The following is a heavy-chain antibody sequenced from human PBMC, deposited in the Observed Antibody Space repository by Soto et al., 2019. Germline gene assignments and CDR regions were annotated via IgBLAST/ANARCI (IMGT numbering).Heavy chain of an antibody. CDR1: GFIFTNFW. D-gene: IGHD6-13*01. Sequence: GSLRLSCXASGFIFTNFWMHWVRQVPGKGLVWVSRIDTSGSSTSYADSVKGRFTISRDNAKNTVSLQMNSLRAEDTGVYYCAKDSWYFDLWSQGSLGTVS. J-gene: IGHJ4*02. CDR2: IDTSGSST. V-gene: IGHV3-74*01. CDR3: AKDSWYFDL.